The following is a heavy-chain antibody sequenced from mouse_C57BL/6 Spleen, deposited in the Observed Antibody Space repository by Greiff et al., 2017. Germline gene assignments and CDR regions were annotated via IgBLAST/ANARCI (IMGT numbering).Heavy chain of an antibody. J-gene: IGHJ4*01. CDR3: ARGLPTFYAMDY. V-gene: IGHV1-76*01. D-gene: IGHD5-5*01. CDR2: IYPGSGNT. CDR1: GYTFTDYY. Sequence: VKVVESGAELVRPGASVKLSCKASGYTFTDYYINWVKQRPGQGLEWIARIYPGSGNTYYNEKFKGKATLTAEKSSSTAYMQLSSLTSEDSAVYFCARGLPTFYAMDYWGQGTSVTVSS.